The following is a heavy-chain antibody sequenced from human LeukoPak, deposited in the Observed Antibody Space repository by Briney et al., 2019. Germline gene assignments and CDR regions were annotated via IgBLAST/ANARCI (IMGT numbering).Heavy chain of an antibody. CDR1: GGSISSYY. V-gene: IGHV4-59*01. D-gene: IGHD3-22*01. Sequence: SETLSLTCTVSGGSISSYYWSWIRQPPGKGLDWIGYIYNSGSTNYNPSLKSRVTISVDTSKNQFSLKLSSVTAADTAVYYCARYYYDRSGYYPMWGQGTLVTVSS. J-gene: IGHJ4*02. CDR3: ARYYYDRSGYYPM. CDR2: IYNSGST.